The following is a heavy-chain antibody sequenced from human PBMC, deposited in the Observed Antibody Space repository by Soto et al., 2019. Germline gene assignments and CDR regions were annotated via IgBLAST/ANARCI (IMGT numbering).Heavy chain of an antibody. D-gene: IGHD3-9*01. CDR2: IYWDDDK. Sequence: QITLKESGPTLVKPTQTLTLTCTFSGFSLSTSEVGVGWIRQPPGKGLEWLALIYWDDDKRYNPSLKSRLTVTKDTSRNQVVLTMTNMDPLDTATYYCAHRFDWYYFDNWGQGTLVTVSS. CDR1: GFSLSTSEVG. J-gene: IGHJ4*02. V-gene: IGHV2-5*02. CDR3: AHRFDWYYFDN.